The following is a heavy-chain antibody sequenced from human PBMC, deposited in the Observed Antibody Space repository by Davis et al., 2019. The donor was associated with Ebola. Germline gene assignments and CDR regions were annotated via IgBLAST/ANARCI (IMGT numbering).Heavy chain of an antibody. V-gene: IGHV3-15*01. CDR3: TTLALNAESY. Sequence: GGSLRLSCAASGFTLSSYAMSWVRQAPGKGLEWVGRIKSKTDGGTTDYAAPVKGRFTISRDDSKNTLYLQMNSLKTEDTAVYYCTTLALNAESYWGQGTLVTVSS. CDR1: GFTLSSYA. D-gene: IGHD3-10*01. J-gene: IGHJ4*02. CDR2: IKSKTDGGTT.